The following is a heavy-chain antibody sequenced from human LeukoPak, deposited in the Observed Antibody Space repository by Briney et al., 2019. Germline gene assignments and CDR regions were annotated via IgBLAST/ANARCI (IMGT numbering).Heavy chain of an antibody. D-gene: IGHD3-10*01. V-gene: IGHV1-18*01. CDR3: ARDSLSVLWFGELLDPQHWGIPKNYYYYGMDV. Sequence: ASVKVSCKASGYTFTIYGISWVRQAPGQGLEWMGWISAYNGNTNYAQKLQGRVTMTTDTSTSTAYMELRSLRSDDTAVYYCARDSLSVLWFGELLDPQHWGIPKNYYYYGMDVWGQGTTVTVSS. CDR1: GYTFTIYG. J-gene: IGHJ6*02. CDR2: ISAYNGNT.